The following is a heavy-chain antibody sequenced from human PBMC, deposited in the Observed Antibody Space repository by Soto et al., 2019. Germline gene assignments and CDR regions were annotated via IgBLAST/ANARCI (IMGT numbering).Heavy chain of an antibody. J-gene: IGHJ4*02. Sequence: ASVKVSCKASGYTFTIYDINCVLQSTGQGLEWMGWMNPNSGNTGYAQKFQGRVTMTRNTSISTAYMELSSLRSEDTAVYYCASGDKGSGWPFDYWGQGTLVTVSS. CDR1: GYTFTIYD. V-gene: IGHV1-8*01. CDR2: MNPNSGNT. CDR3: ASGDKGSGWPFDY. D-gene: IGHD6-19*01.